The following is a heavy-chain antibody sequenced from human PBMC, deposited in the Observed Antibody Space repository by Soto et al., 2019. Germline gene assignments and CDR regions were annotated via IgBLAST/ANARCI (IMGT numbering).Heavy chain of an antibody. Sequence: GASVKVSCKASGYTFIRYGITWVRQAPGQGLEWLGWISPYNDKTTYAQKLQGRVTMTADTSTRTVYMDLRSLQSDDTAVYYCARGGYYDFVWGKLNNYGLYVWGQGTSVTVSS. CDR2: ISPYNDKT. V-gene: IGHV1-18*01. CDR3: ARGGYYDFVWGKLNNYGLYV. D-gene: IGHD3-16*01. J-gene: IGHJ6*02. CDR1: GYTFIRYG.